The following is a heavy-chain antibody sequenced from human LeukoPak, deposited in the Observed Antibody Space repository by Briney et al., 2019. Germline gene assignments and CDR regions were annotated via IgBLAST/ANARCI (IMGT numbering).Heavy chain of an antibody. CDR3: ARDRGWPAVHFDL. D-gene: IGHD2-15*01. Sequence: GGSLRLSCAASRFTFRNYGMHWVRQAPGKGLEWVAVIWYDGSEKYYVDSVKGRFTVSRDNSKTTVYLQMNSLRVEDTAVYYCARDRGWPAVHFDLWGQGTLVTVSS. V-gene: IGHV3-33*01. CDR2: IWYDGSEK. J-gene: IGHJ4*02. CDR1: RFTFRNYG.